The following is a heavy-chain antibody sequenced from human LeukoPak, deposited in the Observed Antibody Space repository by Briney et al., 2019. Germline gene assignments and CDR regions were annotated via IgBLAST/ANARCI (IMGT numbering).Heavy chain of an antibody. CDR3: ARLDRGSLIADLPFDY. J-gene: IGHJ4*02. CDR2: IYPGDSDT. D-gene: IGHD3-22*01. Sequence: PGESLKISCKGSGYSFTSYWIGWVRQMPGKGLEWMGIIYPGDSDTRYNPSFQGQVTISADKSISTDYLQWSSLKASDTAMYYCARLDRGSLIADLPFDYWGQGALVTVSS. V-gene: IGHV5-51*01. CDR1: GYSFTSYW.